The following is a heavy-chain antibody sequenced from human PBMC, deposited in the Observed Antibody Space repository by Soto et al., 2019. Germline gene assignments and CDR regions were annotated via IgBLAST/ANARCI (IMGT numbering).Heavy chain of an antibody. CDR1: GLTISDRKY. CDR2: ISNNGGSA. CDR3: VREVSDWSSHGSFDF. Sequence: GGSLRLSCAVSGLTISDRKYITWVRQAPGKGLEWVSLISNNGGSASHADSVQGRFIISRDNSINTLYLQMNSLRAEDTAIYYCVREVSDWSSHGSFDFWGRGTMVTVSS. V-gene: IGHV3-23*01. J-gene: IGHJ3*01. D-gene: IGHD2-21*02.